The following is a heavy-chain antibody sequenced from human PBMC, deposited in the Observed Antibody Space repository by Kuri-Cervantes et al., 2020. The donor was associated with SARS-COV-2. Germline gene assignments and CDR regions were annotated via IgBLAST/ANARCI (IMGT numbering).Heavy chain of an antibody. J-gene: IGHJ3*02. V-gene: IGHV3-48*01. Sequence: GESLKISCAASGFNFSSYSMNWVRQAPGKGLEWVSYISSSSSTIYYADSVKGRFTISRDNAKNSLYLQMNSLRAEDTAVYYCARGSGVDWGSDAFDIWGQGTMVTVSS. CDR3: ARGSGVDWGSDAFDI. CDR1: GFNFSSYS. D-gene: IGHD7-27*01. CDR2: ISSSSSTI.